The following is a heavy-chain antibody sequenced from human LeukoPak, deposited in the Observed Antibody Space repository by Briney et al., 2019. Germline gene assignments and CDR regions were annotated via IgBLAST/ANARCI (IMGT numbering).Heavy chain of an antibody. CDR2: INHSGST. CDR1: GGSFSGYY. CDR3: ARISGSSWYPDYFDY. V-gene: IGHV4-34*01. D-gene: IGHD6-13*01. J-gene: IGHJ4*02. Sequence: SETLSLTCAVYGGSFSGYYWSWIRQPPGKGLEWIGEINHSGSTNYNPSLKSRVTISVGTSKNQFSLKLSSVTAADTAVYYCARISGSSWYPDYFDYWGQGTLVTVSS.